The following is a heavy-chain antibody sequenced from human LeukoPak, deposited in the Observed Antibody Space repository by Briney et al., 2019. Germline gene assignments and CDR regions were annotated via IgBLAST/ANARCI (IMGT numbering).Heavy chain of an antibody. CDR1: GYTFTGYY. D-gene: IGHD4-17*01. CDR2: INPNSGGT. CDR3: ARDGGWNGDYDLY. V-gene: IGHV1-2*06. Sequence: ASVKVSCKASGYTFTGYYMHWVRQAPGQGLEWMGRINPNSGGTNYAQKLQGRVTMTTDTSTSTAYMELRSLRSDDTAVYYCARDGGWNGDYDLYWGQGTLVTVSS. J-gene: IGHJ4*02.